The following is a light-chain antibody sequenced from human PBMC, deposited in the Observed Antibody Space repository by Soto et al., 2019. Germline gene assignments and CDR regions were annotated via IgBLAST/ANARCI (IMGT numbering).Light chain of an antibody. CDR1: SSDVGSYNL. J-gene: IGLJ1*01. V-gene: IGLV2-23*02. CDR3: CSYAGRSTPYV. Sequence: QSVLTQPASVSGSPGQSITISCTGTSSDVGSYNLVSWYQQHPGKAPKLMIYAVNKRPSGVSNRFSGSKSGNTASLTISGLQAEDEADYYCCSYAGRSTPYVFGSGTKVTV. CDR2: AVN.